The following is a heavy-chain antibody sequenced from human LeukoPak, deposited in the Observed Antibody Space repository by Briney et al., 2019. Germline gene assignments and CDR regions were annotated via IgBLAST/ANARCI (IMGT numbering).Heavy chain of an antibody. CDR3: ARHEQSPIVVVVAATLFDY. CDR1: GGSISSSSYY. J-gene: IGHJ4*02. D-gene: IGHD2-15*01. CDR2: IYYSGST. V-gene: IGHV4-39*01. Sequence: SETLSLTCTVSGGSISSSSYYWGWIRQPPGKGLGWIGSIYYSGSTYYNPSLKSRVTISVDTSKNQFSLKLSSVTAADTAVYYCARHEQSPIVVVVAATLFDYWGQGTLVTVSS.